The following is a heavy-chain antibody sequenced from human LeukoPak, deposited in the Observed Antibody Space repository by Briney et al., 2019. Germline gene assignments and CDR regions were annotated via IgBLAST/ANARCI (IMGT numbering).Heavy chain of an antibody. J-gene: IGHJ4*02. Sequence: ASVKVSCKTSRYAFTGYYLFWVRQAPGQGLEWMGWIHPNSGDTTYAQKFQGRVTMTRDTSISTAYMELSSLRSDDTAVYYCTREDYWGQGTLVTVSS. CDR2: IHPNSGDT. CDR1: RYAFTGYY. V-gene: IGHV1-2*02. CDR3: TREDY.